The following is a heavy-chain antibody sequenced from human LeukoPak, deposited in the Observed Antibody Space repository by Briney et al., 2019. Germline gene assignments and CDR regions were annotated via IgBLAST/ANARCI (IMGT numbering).Heavy chain of an antibody. V-gene: IGHV4-39*01. Sequence: SETLSLTCSVSGGSITTSSYYWGWIRQPPGKGLEWIGSIYHTGGAHYNPSLKSRVTISVDTSKNQFSLKLSSVTASDRAVYYCASYFYFERSGYFGRYFQHRGQGTLVTVPS. D-gene: IGHD3-22*01. CDR3: ASYFYFERSGYFGRYFQH. CDR1: GGSITTSSYY. J-gene: IGHJ1*01. CDR2: IYHTGGA.